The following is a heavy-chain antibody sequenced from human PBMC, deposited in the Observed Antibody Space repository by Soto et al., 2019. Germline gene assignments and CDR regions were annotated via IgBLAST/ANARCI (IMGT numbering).Heavy chain of an antibody. V-gene: IGHV3-48*02. CDR3: ARHPNKILSTPASDY. D-gene: IGHD3-10*01. J-gene: IGHJ4*02. CDR2: ISSSSSSTI. CDR1: GFTFSSYS. Sequence: GGFLRLSCAASGFTFSSYSMNWVRQAPGKGLEWVSYISSSSSSTIYYADSVKGRFTISRDNAKNSLYLQMNSLRDEDTAVYYCARHPNKILSTPASDYWGQGTLVTVSS.